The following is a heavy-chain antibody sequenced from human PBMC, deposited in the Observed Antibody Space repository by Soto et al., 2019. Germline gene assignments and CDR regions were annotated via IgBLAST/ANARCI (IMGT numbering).Heavy chain of an antibody. CDR2: IYYSGST. CDR3: ARQKRGYDLPHNWFDP. Sequence: QLQLQESGPGLVKPSETLSLTCTVSGGSISSSSYYWGWIRQPPGKGLEWIGSIYYSGSTYYSPSLKSRVTISVDTSKNQFSLKLTSVTAADTAVYYCARQKRGYDLPHNWFDPWGQGTLVTVSS. J-gene: IGHJ5*02. V-gene: IGHV4-39*01. CDR1: GGSISSSSYY. D-gene: IGHD5-12*01.